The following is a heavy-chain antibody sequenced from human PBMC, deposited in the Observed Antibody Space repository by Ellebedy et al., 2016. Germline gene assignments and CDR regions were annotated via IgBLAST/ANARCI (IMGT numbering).Heavy chain of an antibody. Sequence: SETLSLXXSVSGASITSYCWSWIRQPSGKGLEWIASICYSGNTHYNPSLRSRVTISPDTSKNEFSLRLSSVTAADTAVYYCAREHWNQAEYFDYWGPGMLVTVSS. D-gene: IGHD1-14*01. V-gene: IGHV4-59*01. J-gene: IGHJ4*02. CDR2: ICYSGNT. CDR3: AREHWNQAEYFDY. CDR1: GASITSYC.